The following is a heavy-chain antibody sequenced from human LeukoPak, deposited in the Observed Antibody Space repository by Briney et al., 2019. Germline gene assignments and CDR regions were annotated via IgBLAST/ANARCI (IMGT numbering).Heavy chain of an antibody. CDR1: GGSTSSYY. D-gene: IGHD5-12*01. CDR3: ARHGYGGFDY. CDR2: IYCSGST. J-gene: IGHJ4*02. V-gene: IGHV4-59*08. Sequence: SETLSLTCTVSGGSTSSYYWSWIRQPPGKGLEWIGYIYCSGSTNYNPSLKSRVTISVDTSKNQFSLKLSSVTAADTAVYYCARHGYGGFDYWGQGTLVTVSS.